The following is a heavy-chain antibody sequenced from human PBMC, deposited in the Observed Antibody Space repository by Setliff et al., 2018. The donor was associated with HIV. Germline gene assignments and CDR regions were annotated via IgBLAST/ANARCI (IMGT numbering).Heavy chain of an antibody. V-gene: IGHV3-7*03. CDR2: INQDGSAR. Sequence: SCAASGFTFSSYWMSWVRQAPGKGLEWVANINQDGSARVYVDSVKGRFTISRDNAKNSLYLQMDNLRAEDTALYYCARDPYDSRALDSSAHGAFDFWGQGTMVTVSS. D-gene: IGHD3-22*01. CDR3: ARDPYDSRALDSSAHGAFDF. CDR1: GFTFSSYW. J-gene: IGHJ3*01.